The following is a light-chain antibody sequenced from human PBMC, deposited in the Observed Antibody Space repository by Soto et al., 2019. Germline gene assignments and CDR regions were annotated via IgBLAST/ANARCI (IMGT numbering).Light chain of an antibody. CDR1: QGISSY. CDR3: QHLNSYLPIT. V-gene: IGKV1-9*01. J-gene: IGKJ5*01. Sequence: DIQLTQSPSFLSASVGDRVTITCRASQGISSYLAWYQQKPGKAPKLLIYAASTLQSGVPSRFSGSGAGTEFTLTIGSLQPEDFATYYCQHLNSYLPITFGQGTRLEIK. CDR2: AAS.